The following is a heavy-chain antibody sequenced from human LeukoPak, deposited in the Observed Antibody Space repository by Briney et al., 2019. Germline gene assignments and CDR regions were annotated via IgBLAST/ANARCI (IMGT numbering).Heavy chain of an antibody. Sequence: GGSLRLSCTASGFTFGDYAMSWFRQAPGKGLEWVGFIRSKAYGGTTEYAASVKGRFTISRDNAKNSLYLQMNSLRAEDTAVYYCAREPTYTNTWYTTCDYWGQGTLVTVSS. CDR1: GFTFGDYA. CDR3: AREPTYTNTWYTTCDY. J-gene: IGHJ4*02. V-gene: IGHV3-49*03. D-gene: IGHD6-13*01. CDR2: IRSKAYGGTT.